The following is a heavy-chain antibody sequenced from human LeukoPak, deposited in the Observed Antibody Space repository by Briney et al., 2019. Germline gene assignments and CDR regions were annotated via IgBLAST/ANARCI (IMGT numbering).Heavy chain of an antibody. CDR2: ISGSGGST. CDR1: GFTFSNYA. CDR3: AKVRQWLPGAALDI. J-gene: IGHJ3*02. V-gene: IGHV3-23*01. Sequence: HTGRSLRLSCAASGFTFSNYAMSWVRQAPGKGLEWVSAISGSGGSTYYADSVKGRFTISRDNSKNTLYLQINSLRAEDTASYYCAKVRQWLPGAALDIWGQGTMVTVSS. D-gene: IGHD6-19*01.